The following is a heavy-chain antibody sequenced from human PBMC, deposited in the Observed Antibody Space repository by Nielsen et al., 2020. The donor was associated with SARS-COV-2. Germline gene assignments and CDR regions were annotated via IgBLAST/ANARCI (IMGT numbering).Heavy chain of an antibody. CDR3: ARIIVGSTGGDL. CDR2: IIPIFGTP. V-gene: IGHV1-69*01. Sequence: WVGQAPGQGLEWMGGIIPIFGTPNYAQKFQGRLTINADEATSTAYMEPSSLTSEDTALYYCARIIVGSTGGDLWGQGTQVTVSS. J-gene: IGHJ5*02. D-gene: IGHD1-26*01.